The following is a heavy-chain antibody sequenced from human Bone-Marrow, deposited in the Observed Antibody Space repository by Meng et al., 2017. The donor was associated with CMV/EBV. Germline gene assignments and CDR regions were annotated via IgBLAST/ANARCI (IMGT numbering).Heavy chain of an antibody. CDR3: AILTGTTSHYYYYGMDV. V-gene: IGHV4-39*01. J-gene: IGHJ6*02. CDR1: GGSISSSSYY. CDR2: IYYSGST. D-gene: IGHD1-7*01. Sequence: SETLSLTCTVSGGSISSSSYYWGWIRQPPGKGLEWIGSIYYSGSTYYNPSLKSRVTISVDTSKNQFSLKLSSVTAADTAVYYCAILTGTTSHYYYYGMDVWGQGTTVTVLL.